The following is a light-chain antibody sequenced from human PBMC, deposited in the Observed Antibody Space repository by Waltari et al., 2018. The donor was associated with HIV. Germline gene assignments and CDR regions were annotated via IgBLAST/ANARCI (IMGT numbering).Light chain of an antibody. CDR2: RSD. J-gene: IGLJ2*01. Sequence: GTPGQRVTISCSGSSSNIGTRPVNWYQQLAGSAPKLLIYRSDLRPSGVPDRFSGSKSATSASLAISGLQSEDEATYYCASWDDSLNGVIFGGGTELTVL. V-gene: IGLV1-44*01. CDR3: ASWDDSLNGVI. CDR1: SSNIGTRP.